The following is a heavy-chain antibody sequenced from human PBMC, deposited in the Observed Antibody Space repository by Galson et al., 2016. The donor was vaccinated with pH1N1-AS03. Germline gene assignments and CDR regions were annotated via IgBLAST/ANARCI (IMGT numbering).Heavy chain of an antibody. CDR1: GYTFSSYW. J-gene: IGHJ4*02. V-gene: IGHV5-51*01. CDR3: ARRETEVGTDF. Sequence: QSGAEVKKPGESLKISCKGSGYTFSSYWIAWVRQMPGNGLEWMGIIYPGDSDTKYSPAFQGQVTFSVDQSVNTAYLQWSSLKASDTAMYYCARRETEVGTDFWGQGTLVTVSS. D-gene: IGHD1-1*01. CDR2: IYPGDSDT.